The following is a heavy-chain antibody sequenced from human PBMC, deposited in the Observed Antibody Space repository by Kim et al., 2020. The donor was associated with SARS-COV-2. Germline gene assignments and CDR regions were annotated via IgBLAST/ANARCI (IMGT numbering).Heavy chain of an antibody. CDR2: IKEDGSEK. CDR3: ARSVLLHFGGRPTPPDF. V-gene: IGHV3-7*03. Sequence: GGSLRLSCATSGFTFSSYWMTWVRQAPGKGLEWVANIKEDGSEKYYVPSVKGRFTISRDNAKNSLYLQMDSLRPEDTAVYFCARSVLLHFGGRPTPPDFWGQGILISVSS. D-gene: IGHD3-10*01. CDR1: GFTFSSYW. J-gene: IGHJ4*02.